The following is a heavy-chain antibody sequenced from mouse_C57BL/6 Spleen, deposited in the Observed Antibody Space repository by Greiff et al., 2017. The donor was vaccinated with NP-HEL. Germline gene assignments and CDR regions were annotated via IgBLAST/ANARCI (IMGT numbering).Heavy chain of an antibody. J-gene: IGHJ3*01. CDR3: AVWLLRSPIAY. D-gene: IGHD2-3*01. Sequence: QVQLQQSGAELVRPGTSVKVSCKASGYAFTNYLIEWVKQRPGQGLEWIGVINPGSGGTNYNEKFKDKATLTADKSSSTAYMQLSSLTSEDSAVYFCAVWLLRSPIAYWGQGTLVTVSA. V-gene: IGHV1-54*01. CDR2: INPGSGGT. CDR1: GYAFTNYL.